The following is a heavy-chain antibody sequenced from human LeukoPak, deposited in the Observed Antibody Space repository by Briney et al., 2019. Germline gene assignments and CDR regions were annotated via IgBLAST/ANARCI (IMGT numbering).Heavy chain of an antibody. CDR3: AGSSFDY. D-gene: IGHD1-26*01. V-gene: IGHV3-74*01. CDR2: INSDGSST. Sequence: GGSLRLSCAASGFTFSSYAMSWVRQAPGKGLEWVSRINSDGSSTSYADSVKGRFTISRDNAKNTLYLQMNSLRAEDTAVYYCAGSSFDYWGQGTLVTVSS. J-gene: IGHJ4*02. CDR1: GFTFSSYA.